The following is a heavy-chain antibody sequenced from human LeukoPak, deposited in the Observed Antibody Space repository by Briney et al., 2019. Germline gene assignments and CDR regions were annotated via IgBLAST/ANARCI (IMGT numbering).Heavy chain of an antibody. V-gene: IGHV1-8*01. CDR3: ARAKVDNFKRWLQLKGEYYFDY. D-gene: IGHD5-24*01. J-gene: IGHJ4*02. Sequence: ASVKVSCKASGYTFTSDYINWVRQATGQGLEWMGWMNPNSGNTGYAQKFQGRVTMTRNTSISTAYMKLRSLRSEDTAVYYCARAKVDNFKRWLQLKGEYYFDYWGQGTLVTVSS. CDR1: GYTFTSDY. CDR2: MNPNSGNT.